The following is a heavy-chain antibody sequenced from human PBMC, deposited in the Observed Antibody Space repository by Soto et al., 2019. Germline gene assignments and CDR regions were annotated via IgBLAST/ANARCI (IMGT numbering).Heavy chain of an antibody. V-gene: IGHV1-69*13. CDR1: VGTFSSYA. CDR2: IIPIFGTA. D-gene: IGHD3-22*01. J-gene: IGHJ6*02. CDR3: ARVDYYDSSGYYYLRPYYGMDV. Sequence: SVKVSCQASVGTFSSYAISWVRQAPGQGLEWMGGIIPIFGTANHAQKLQGRVTITADESTSTAYMGLSSLRSEDTAVYYCARVDYYDSSGYYYLRPYYGMDVWGQGTTVTVSS.